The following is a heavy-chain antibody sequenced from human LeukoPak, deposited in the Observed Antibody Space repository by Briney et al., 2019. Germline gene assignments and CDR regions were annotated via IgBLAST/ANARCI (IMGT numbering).Heavy chain of an antibody. D-gene: IGHD2-2*01. Sequence: GGSLRLSCAASGFTFSSYAMHWVRQAPGKGLEWVSSISSSSSYIYYADSVKGRFTISRDNAKNSLYLQMNSLRAEDTAVYYCARDTLRYCSSTSCHPDVWGQGTTVTVSS. CDR2: ISSSSSYI. CDR3: ARDTLRYCSSTSCHPDV. J-gene: IGHJ6*02. CDR1: GFTFSSYA. V-gene: IGHV3-21*01.